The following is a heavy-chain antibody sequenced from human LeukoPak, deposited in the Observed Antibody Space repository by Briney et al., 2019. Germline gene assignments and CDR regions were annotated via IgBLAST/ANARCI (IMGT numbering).Heavy chain of an antibody. D-gene: IGHD6-13*01. V-gene: IGHV1-69*13. J-gene: IGHJ4*02. Sequence: SVKVSCKASGGTFSSYAISWVRQAPGQGLEWMGGIIPIFGTANYAQKFQGRVTITADESTSTAYMELSSLRSEDTAVYYCARNPIAAAGLFDYWGQGTLVTVSS. CDR1: GGTFSSYA. CDR3: ARNPIAAAGLFDY. CDR2: IIPIFGTA.